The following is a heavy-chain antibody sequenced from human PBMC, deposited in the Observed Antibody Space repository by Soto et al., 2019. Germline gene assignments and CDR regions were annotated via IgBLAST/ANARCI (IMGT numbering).Heavy chain of an antibody. CDR3: ASGLVVVPSATYYYYYGMDV. CDR1: GFTFSSYW. J-gene: IGHJ6*02. D-gene: IGHD2-2*01. V-gene: IGHV3-74*01. CDR2: INSDGSST. Sequence: GGSLRLSCAASGFTFSSYWMHWVRQAPGKGLVWVSRINSDGSSTSYADSVKGRFTISRDNAKNTLYLQMNSLRAEDTAVYYFASGLVVVPSATYYYYYGMDVWGQGTRVTV.